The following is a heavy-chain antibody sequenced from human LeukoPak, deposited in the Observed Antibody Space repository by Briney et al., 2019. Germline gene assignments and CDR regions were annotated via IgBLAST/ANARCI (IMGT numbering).Heavy chain of an antibody. CDR1: GGSISSYY. CDR2: IYYSGST. Sequence: SETLSLTCSVSGGSISSYYWSWIRQPPGKGLEWIGYIYYSGSTNYNPSLKSRVTISVDTSKNQFSLKLSSVTAADTAVYYCASMSSGYYAAPDYWGQGTLVTVSS. D-gene: IGHD3-22*01. J-gene: IGHJ4*02. V-gene: IGHV4-59*01. CDR3: ASMSSGYYAAPDY.